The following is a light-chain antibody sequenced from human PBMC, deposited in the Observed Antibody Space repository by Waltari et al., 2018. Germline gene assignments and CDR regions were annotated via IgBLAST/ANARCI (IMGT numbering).Light chain of an antibody. V-gene: IGLV1-40*01. CDR2: GST. CDR3: QSYDTSLSVV. Sequence: QSVLTQAPSMSGAPGQRVTISCTGVGSNIGAGFGVHWYQQLPRAAPKLLIYGSTSRPLGVPDRFFGSTSGTSASLVIIGLQPEDEAVYYCQSYDTSLSVVFGGGTKLTVL. CDR1: GSNIGAGFG. J-gene: IGLJ3*02.